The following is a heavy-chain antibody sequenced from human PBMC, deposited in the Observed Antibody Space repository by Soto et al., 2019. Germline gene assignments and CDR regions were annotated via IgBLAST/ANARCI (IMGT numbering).Heavy chain of an antibody. CDR2: TYYRSKWYN. V-gene: IGHV6-1*01. D-gene: IGHD3-10*01. J-gene: IGHJ6*02. CDR3: ARGYYYGSGSYSERHNHNYYGMDV. CDR1: GDSVSSNSAA. Sequence: SQTLSLTCAISGDSVSSNSAAWNWIRQAPSRGLEWLGRTYYRSKWYNDYAVSVKSRITINPDTSQNQFSLQLNSVTPEDTAVYYCARGYYYGSGSYSERHNHNYYGMDVWGQGTTVTVSS.